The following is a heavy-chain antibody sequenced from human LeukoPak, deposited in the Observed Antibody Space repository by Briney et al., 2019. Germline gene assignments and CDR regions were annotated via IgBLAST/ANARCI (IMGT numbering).Heavy chain of an antibody. J-gene: IGHJ4*02. CDR3: AKDLLSMIVVVITSFDY. V-gene: IGHV3-23*01. CDR2: ISGSGGST. Sequence: GGSLRLSCAASGFTLSSYAMSWARQAPGKGLEWVSAISGSGGSTYYADSVKGRFTISRDNSKNTLYLQMNSLRAEDTAVYYCAKDLLSMIVVVITSFDYWGQGTLVTVSS. D-gene: IGHD3-22*01. CDR1: GFTLSSYA.